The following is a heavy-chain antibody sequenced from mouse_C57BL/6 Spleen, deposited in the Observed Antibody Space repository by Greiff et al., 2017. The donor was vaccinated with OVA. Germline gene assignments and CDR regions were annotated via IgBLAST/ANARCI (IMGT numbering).Heavy chain of an antibody. CDR2: INPSTGGT. CDR3: ARSEAMDY. Sequence: EVQLVESGPELVKPGASVKISCKASGYSFTGYYMNWVQQSPEKSLEWIGEINPSTGGTTYNQKFKAKVTLTVDKSSSTADMQRRRLTSEDSAVYYCARSEAMDYWGQGTSVTVSS. CDR1: GYSFTGYY. V-gene: IGHV1-42*01. J-gene: IGHJ4*01.